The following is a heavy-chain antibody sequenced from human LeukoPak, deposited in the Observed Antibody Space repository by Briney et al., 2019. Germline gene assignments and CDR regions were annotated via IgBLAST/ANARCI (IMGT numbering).Heavy chain of an antibody. J-gene: IGHJ6*03. V-gene: IGHV1-8*01. Sequence: GASVKVSCKTSGYTFTSYDINWVRQTTGQGLEWMGWMNPNSGNTDYAQKFQGRVTITRNTSNSTAYMELSSLRSEDTAVYYCARRAVGNSYYYYMDVWGKGTTVTVSS. CDR1: GYTFTSYD. D-gene: IGHD6-19*01. CDR3: ARRAVGNSYYYYMDV. CDR2: MNPNSGNT.